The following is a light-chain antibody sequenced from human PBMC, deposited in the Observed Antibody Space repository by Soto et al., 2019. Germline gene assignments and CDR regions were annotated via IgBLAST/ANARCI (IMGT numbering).Light chain of an antibody. J-gene: IGKJ1*01. CDR3: QQYSTYSET. V-gene: IGKV1-5*01. CDR1: QSISTY. CDR2: DVS. Sequence: DIQITQSPSSLSSSVLERFTITCRASQSISTYLNWYQQKPGKAPKLLISDVSSLESGVPSRFSGSGSGTEFTLTISSLQPDDFATYYCQQYSTYSETFGQGTKVDIK.